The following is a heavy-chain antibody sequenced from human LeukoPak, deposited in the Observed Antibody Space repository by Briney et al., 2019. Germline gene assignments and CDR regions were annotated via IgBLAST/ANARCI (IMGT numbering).Heavy chain of an antibody. CDR3: AREMLAAVAAQS. CDR1: GFTFSSYS. V-gene: IGHV3-21*01. CDR2: ITSSSSYI. J-gene: IGHJ5*02. Sequence: GGSLRLSCAASGFTFSSYSMNWVCQAPGKGLEWVSSITSSSSYIYYAGSVKGRFTISRDNAKNSLYLQMNSLRAEDTAVYYCAREMLAAVAAQSWGQGTLVTVSS. D-gene: IGHD6-19*01.